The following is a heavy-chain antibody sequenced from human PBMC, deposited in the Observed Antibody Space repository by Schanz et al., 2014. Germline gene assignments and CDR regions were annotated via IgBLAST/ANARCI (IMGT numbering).Heavy chain of an antibody. J-gene: IGHJ4*02. CDR3: ARDAADFYDILTEEDY. CDR2: ISAYNGNT. V-gene: IGHV1-18*01. Sequence: QVQLVQSGAEVKKPGASVKVSCKASGYTFTSYGISWVRQAPGQGLEWMGWISAYNGNTKYPQKLQGRVTMTTDTSTSTTYMELRSQRSDDAAVDYCARDAADFYDILTEEDYWGQGTLVTVSS. D-gene: IGHD3-9*01. CDR1: GYTFTSYG.